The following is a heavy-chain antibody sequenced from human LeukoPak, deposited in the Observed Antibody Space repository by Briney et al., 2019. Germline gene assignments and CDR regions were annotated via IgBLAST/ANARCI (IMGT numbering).Heavy chain of an antibody. J-gene: IGHJ5*02. Sequence: GGSLRLSCAASGFTFSSYSMNWVRQAPGKGLEWVSSISSSSSYIYYADSVKGRFTISRDNAKNSLYLQMNSLRAEDTAVYYCARDLTYYDILTGSPWGQGTLVTVSS. V-gene: IGHV3-21*01. D-gene: IGHD3-9*01. CDR1: GFTFSSYS. CDR3: ARDLTYYDILTGSP. CDR2: ISSSSSYI.